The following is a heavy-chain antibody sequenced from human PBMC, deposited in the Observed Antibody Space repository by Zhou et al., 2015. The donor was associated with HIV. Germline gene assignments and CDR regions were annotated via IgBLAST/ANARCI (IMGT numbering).Heavy chain of an antibody. J-gene: IGHJ2*01. CDR1: GGTFVSYA. V-gene: IGHV1-69*01. D-gene: IGHD7-27*01. CDR2: IIAGFGTV. CDR3: AREGWGSWYFDL. Sequence: QVQLVQSGAEVKKPGSSVKVSCKASGGTFVSYAITWVRQAPGQGLEWMGGIIAGFGTVNYAQKFRGRVSIYVDESTRTAYMELSGLRSEDTAAYYCAREGWGSWYFDLWGRGTLVSVSS.